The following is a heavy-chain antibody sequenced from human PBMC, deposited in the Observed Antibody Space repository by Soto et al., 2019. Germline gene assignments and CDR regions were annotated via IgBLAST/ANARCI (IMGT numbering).Heavy chain of an antibody. CDR3: ARDRVATTLYYYYYGMDV. CDR2: IYYSGST. Sequence: SGTLYLTCTVSGGTVCSGEYYWSWISQPPGKGLEWIGYIYYSGSTYYNPSLKSRVTISVDTSKNQFSLKLSSVTAADTAVYYCARDRVATTLYYYYYGMDVWGQGTKVTVS. V-gene: IGHV4-30-4*01. CDR1: GGTVCSGEYY. D-gene: IGHD5-12*01. J-gene: IGHJ6*02.